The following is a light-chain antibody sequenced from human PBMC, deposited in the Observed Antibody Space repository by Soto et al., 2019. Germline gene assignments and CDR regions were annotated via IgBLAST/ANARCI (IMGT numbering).Light chain of an antibody. CDR3: QQYGSSPLYT. J-gene: IGKJ2*01. CDR2: GTS. Sequence: EIVLTQSPATVSLSPGERATLSCRTSQSVSSDFLAWYQQKPGQAPRLLIYGTSSRATGIPGRFSGSGSGTDFTLTISRLEPEDFAVYFCQQYGSSPLYTFGQVTKLEIK. CDR1: QSVSSDF. V-gene: IGKV3-20*01.